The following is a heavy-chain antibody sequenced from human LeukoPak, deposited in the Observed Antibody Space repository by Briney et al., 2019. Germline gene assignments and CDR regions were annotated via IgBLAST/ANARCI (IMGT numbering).Heavy chain of an antibody. V-gene: IGHV3-7*01. Sequence: PGGSLRLSCAASGFTFSNSAMNWVRQAPGKGLEWVANIKQDGSEKYYVDSVKGRFTISRDNAKNSLYLQMNSLRAEDTAVYYCARAGRKSRGVDLVRKKETGYYYYMDVWGKGTTVTVSS. CDR2: IKQDGSEK. J-gene: IGHJ6*03. CDR3: ARAGRKSRGVDLVRKKETGYYYYMDV. CDR1: GFTFSNSA. D-gene: IGHD3-10*02.